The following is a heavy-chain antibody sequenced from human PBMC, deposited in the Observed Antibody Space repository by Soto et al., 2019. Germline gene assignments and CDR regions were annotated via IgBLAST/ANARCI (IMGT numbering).Heavy chain of an antibody. V-gene: IGHV1-69*01. Sequence: QVQLVQSGAEVKKPGSSVKVSCKASGGTFSSYAISWVRQAPGQGLEWMGGIIPIFGTANYAQKFQGRVTITEDESTSEAYMELSSLRSEYTAVYYCAIGGDILTGYYPPAPGGDIRLAYWGQGTLVTVSS. CDR2: IIPIFGTA. D-gene: IGHD3-9*01. CDR3: AIGGDILTGYYPPAPGGDIRLAY. CDR1: GGTFSSYA. J-gene: IGHJ4*02.